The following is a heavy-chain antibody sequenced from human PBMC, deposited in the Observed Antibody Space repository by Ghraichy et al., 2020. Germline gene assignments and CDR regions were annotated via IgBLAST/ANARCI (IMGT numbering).Heavy chain of an antibody. V-gene: IGHV4-59*01. Sequence: SQTLSLTCTVSGGSISSYYWSWIRQPPGKGLEWIGYIYYSGSTNYNPSLKSRVTISVDTSKNQFSLKLSSVTAADTAVYYCARVIRDCSSTSCYEGYGGYYYYYMDVWGKGTTVTVSS. CDR3: ARVIRDCSSTSCYEGYGGYYYYYMDV. D-gene: IGHD2-2*01. CDR1: GGSISSYY. CDR2: IYYSGST. J-gene: IGHJ6*03.